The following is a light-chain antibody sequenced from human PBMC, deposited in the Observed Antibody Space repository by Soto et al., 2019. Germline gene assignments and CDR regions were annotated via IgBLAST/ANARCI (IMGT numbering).Light chain of an antibody. CDR2: GAS. CDR3: QQRSNWPRGT. CDR1: QSVNSN. Sequence: ETVMTQSPATLSVSPGERATLSCWASQSVNSNLAWYQQKLGQAPRVLIYGASTRATGIPARFSGSGSETEFILTISSLQSEDFAVYYCQQRSNWPRGTFGQGTKLEIK. V-gene: IGKV3-15*01. J-gene: IGKJ2*01.